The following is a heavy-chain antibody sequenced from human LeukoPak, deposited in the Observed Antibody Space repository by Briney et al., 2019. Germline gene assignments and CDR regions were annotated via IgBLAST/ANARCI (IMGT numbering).Heavy chain of an antibody. CDR3: ARVIAVAGRDAFDI. J-gene: IGHJ3*02. D-gene: IGHD6-19*01. Sequence: ASVKVSCKASGYTFTGYYMHWVRQAPGQGLEWMGWINPNSGGTNYAQKFQGWVTMTRDTSISTAYMELSRLRSDDTAVYYCARVIAVAGRDAFDIWGQGTMVTVSS. V-gene: IGHV1-2*04. CDR2: INPNSGGT. CDR1: GYTFTGYY.